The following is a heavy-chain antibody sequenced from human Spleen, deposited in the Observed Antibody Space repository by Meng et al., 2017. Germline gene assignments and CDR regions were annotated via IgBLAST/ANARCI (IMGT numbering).Heavy chain of an antibody. CDR1: GGSFSDYY. CDR2: INHSGST. Sequence: VPLQQWGPGRFKPSATLSLTCVVSGGSFSDYYWSWIRQPPGKGLEWIGEINHSGSTNYNPSLESRATISVDTSQNNLSLKLSSVTAADSAVYYCARGPTTMAHDFDYWGQGTLVTVSS. J-gene: IGHJ4*02. V-gene: IGHV4-34*01. D-gene: IGHD4-11*01. CDR3: ARGPTTMAHDFDY.